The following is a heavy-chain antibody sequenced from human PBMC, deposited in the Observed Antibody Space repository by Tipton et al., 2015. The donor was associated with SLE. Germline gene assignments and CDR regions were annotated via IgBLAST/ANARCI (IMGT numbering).Heavy chain of an antibody. V-gene: IGHV3-11*04. CDR1: GFTFSDYY. Sequence: SLRLSCAASGFTFSDYYMSWIRQAPGKGLEWVSYISSSGSTIYYADSVKGRFTISRDNAKNSLHLQMNSLRAEDTAVYYCARDRMNQLYFDYWGQGTLVTVSS. D-gene: IGHD1-1*01. CDR2: ISSSGSTI. CDR3: ARDRMNQLYFDY. J-gene: IGHJ4*02.